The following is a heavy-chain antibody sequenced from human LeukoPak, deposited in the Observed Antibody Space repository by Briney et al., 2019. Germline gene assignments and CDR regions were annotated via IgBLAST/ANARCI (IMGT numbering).Heavy chain of an antibody. CDR3: AKKASSGYYYPFDF. J-gene: IGHJ4*02. CDR1: GFTFSSYA. CDR2: ISNSGGST. Sequence: GGSLRHTRAASGFTFSSYAMSWVRQGPGKGLEWVSAISNSGGSTYYADSVKGRFTISKDNSKNTLYLEMNSLSAEDTAVYYCAKKASSGYYYPFDFWGQRKPGSVSS. V-gene: IGHV3-23*01. D-gene: IGHD3-22*01.